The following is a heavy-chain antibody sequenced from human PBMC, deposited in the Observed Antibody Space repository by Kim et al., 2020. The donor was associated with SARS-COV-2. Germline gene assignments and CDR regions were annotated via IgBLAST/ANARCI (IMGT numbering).Heavy chain of an antibody. D-gene: IGHD3-9*01. V-gene: IGHV1-69*13. Sequence: SVKVSCKASGGTFSSYAISWVRQAPGQGLEWMGGIIPIFGTANYAQKFQGRVTITADESTSTAYMELSSLRSEDTAVYYCASGYYDILTGYYPLDYWGQGTLVTVSS. CDR3: ASGYYDILTGYYPLDY. CDR1: GGTFSSYA. J-gene: IGHJ4*02. CDR2: IIPIFGTA.